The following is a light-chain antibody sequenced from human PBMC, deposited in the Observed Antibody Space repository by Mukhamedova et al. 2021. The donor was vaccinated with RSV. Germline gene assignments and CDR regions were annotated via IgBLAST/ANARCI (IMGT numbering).Light chain of an antibody. CDR2: GAS. J-gene: IGKJ4*01. CDR3: QQYNRWPPLT. CDR1: QNINNK. Sequence: RVTLSCRASQNINNKLAWYQQKPDQAPRLLIYGASTRATGIPARFSGSGSGTEFTLTISSMESEDFALYYCQQYNRWPPLTFGGG. V-gene: IGKV3-15*01.